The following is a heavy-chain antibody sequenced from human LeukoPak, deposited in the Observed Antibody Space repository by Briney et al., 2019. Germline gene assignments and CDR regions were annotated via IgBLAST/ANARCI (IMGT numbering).Heavy chain of an antibody. Sequence: GGSLRLYCSASGFSFSYSWMGWVRQTQEKGLEWVAKISQDQITKYYLGSVNGRFTVSRDNAKNSLFLQMNSLRAEDTAVYFCARDPEWGALDYWGQGTLVTVSS. CDR3: ARDPEWGALDY. J-gene: IGHJ4*02. D-gene: IGHD1-26*01. CDR2: ISQDQITK. V-gene: IGHV3-7*03. CDR1: GFSFSYSW.